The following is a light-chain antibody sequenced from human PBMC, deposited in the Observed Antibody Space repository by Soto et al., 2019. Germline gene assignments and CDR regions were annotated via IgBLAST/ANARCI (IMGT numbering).Light chain of an antibody. V-gene: IGKV3-15*01. CDR1: QSIRSN. J-gene: IGKJ1*01. Sequence: EIVMTQSPDTLSVSPGEGATLSCRVSQSIRSNLAWYQQRPGQAPRLLMYGASTRADGIPDRFSGSGSGTDFTLTISRLEPEDFAVYYCQQYNKWPPETFGQGTKVDIK. CDR3: QQYNKWPPET. CDR2: GAS.